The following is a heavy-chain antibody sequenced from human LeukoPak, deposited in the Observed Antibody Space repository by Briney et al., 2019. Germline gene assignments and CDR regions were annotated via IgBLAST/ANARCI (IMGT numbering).Heavy chain of an antibody. V-gene: IGHV1-8*01. Sequence: ASVMVSCKASGYTFTSYGINWVRQATGQGLEWMGWMNPNSGNTGYAQKFQGRVTMTRNTSISTAYMELSSLRSEDTAVYYCARVVIGGGGYEGDYWGQGTLVTVSS. J-gene: IGHJ4*02. CDR1: GYTFTSYG. D-gene: IGHD5-12*01. CDR2: MNPNSGNT. CDR3: ARVVIGGGGYEGDY.